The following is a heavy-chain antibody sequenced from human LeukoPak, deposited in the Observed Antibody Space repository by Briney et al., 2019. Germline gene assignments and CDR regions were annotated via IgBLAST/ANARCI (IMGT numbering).Heavy chain of an antibody. CDR1: GGSISSSSYY. CDR3: ARRYSSGWYEY. CDR2: IYYSGST. Sequence: PSETLSLTCTVSGGSISSSSYYWGWIRQPPGKGLEWIGSIYYSGSTYYNPSLKSRVTISVDTSKNQFSLKLSSVTAADTAVYYCARRYSSGWYEYWGRGTLVTVSS. V-gene: IGHV4-39*01. D-gene: IGHD6-19*01. J-gene: IGHJ4*02.